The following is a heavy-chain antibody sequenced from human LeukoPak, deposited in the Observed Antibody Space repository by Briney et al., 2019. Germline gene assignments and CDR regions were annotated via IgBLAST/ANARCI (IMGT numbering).Heavy chain of an antibody. D-gene: IGHD2-15*01. CDR2: MNPNSGNT. J-gene: IGHJ3*02. CDR3: AGKAATSDAFDI. Sequence: GASVKVSCKASGYTSTSYDINWVRQATGQGLEWMGWMNPNSGNTGYAQKFQGRVTMTRNTSISTAYMELSSLRSEDTAVYYCAGKAATSDAFDIWGQGTMVTVSS. V-gene: IGHV1-8*01. CDR1: GYTSTSYD.